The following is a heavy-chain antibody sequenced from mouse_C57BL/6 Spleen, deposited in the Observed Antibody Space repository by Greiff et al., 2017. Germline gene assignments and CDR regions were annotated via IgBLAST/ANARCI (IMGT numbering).Heavy chain of an antibody. V-gene: IGHV1-63*01. CDR2: IYPGGGYT. Sequence: QVQLQQSGAELVRPGTSVKMSCKASGYTFTNYCIGWAKQRPGHGLEWIGDIYPGGGYTNYNEKFKGKATLTADKSSSTAYMQFSSLTSEDSAIYYCARTTGTDCAMDYWGQGTSVTVSS. CDR3: ARTTGTDCAMDY. J-gene: IGHJ4*01. CDR1: GYTFTNYC. D-gene: IGHD4-1*02.